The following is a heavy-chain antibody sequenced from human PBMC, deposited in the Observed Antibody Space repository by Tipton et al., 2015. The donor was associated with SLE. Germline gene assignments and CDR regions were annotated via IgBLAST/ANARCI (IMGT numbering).Heavy chain of an antibody. J-gene: IGHJ4*02. D-gene: IGHD5-24*01. CDR2: IWHDGYYK. Sequence: SGFLFTTSGIHWVRQAPGKGLEWVAVIWHDGYYKYYADSVKGRFTISRDSSENTVYLQMNSLRTEDTAVYYCARDLYGNTARGGYFDYWGQGTLVTVSS. V-gene: IGHV3-33*01. CDR3: ARDLYGNTARGGYFDY. CDR1: GFLFTTSG.